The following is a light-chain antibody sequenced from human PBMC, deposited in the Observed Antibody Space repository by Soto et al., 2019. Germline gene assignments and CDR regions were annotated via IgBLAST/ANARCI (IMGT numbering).Light chain of an antibody. CDR1: SSDVGSYNR. V-gene: IGLV2-18*02. J-gene: IGLJ2*01. CDR3: SSYTSSSTFVV. CDR2: EVS. Sequence: QSVLTQPPSVSGSLGQSVPMSCTGSSSDVGSYNRVSWYQQPPGTAPKLMIYEVSNRPSGVPDRFSGSKSGKTASLTISGLQAEDEADYYCSSYTSSSTFVVFGGGTKRPS.